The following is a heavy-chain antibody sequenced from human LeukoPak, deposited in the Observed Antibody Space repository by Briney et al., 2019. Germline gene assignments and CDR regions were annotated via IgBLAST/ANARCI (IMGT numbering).Heavy chain of an antibody. D-gene: IGHD2-2*01. CDR1: GFTFSSYA. Sequence: GGSLGLSCAASGFTFSSYAMSWVRQAPGKGLEWVSAISGSGGSTYYADSVKGRFTISRDNSKNTLYLQMNSLRAEDTAVYYCAKGYCSSTSCYARFDYWGQGTLVTVSS. J-gene: IGHJ4*02. V-gene: IGHV3-23*01. CDR3: AKGYCSSTSCYARFDY. CDR2: ISGSGGST.